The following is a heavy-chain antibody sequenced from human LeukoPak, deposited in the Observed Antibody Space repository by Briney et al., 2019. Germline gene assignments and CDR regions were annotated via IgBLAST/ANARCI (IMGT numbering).Heavy chain of an antibody. CDR3: ARQGSGYSYDP. Sequence: SGTLSLTCTVSGGSISSSSYYWGWIRQPPGKGLEWIGSIYYSETTHYNPSLKSRVTISGDTSKNQFSLKLSSVTAADTAVYYCARQGSGYSYDPWGQGTLVTVSS. D-gene: IGHD5-18*01. CDR2: IYYSETT. V-gene: IGHV4-39*01. CDR1: GGSISSSSYY. J-gene: IGHJ4*02.